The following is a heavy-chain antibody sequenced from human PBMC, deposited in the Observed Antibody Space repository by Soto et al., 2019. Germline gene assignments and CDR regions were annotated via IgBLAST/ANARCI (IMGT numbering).Heavy chain of an antibody. J-gene: IGHJ4*02. CDR1: GGTFSSYT. CDR3: AFDVNTGVVYFDN. V-gene: IGHV1-69*02. D-gene: IGHD3-3*01. CDR2: INPMFGLP. Sequence: QVQLVQSGAEVKKPGSSVKVSCKVSGGTFSSYTISWVRQAPGQGLEWMGRINPMFGLPNHAQKFQGRVTITAEKSTDTSYLEMTGLRFEDTAVYYCAFDVNTGVVYFDNWGQGTLVTVSS.